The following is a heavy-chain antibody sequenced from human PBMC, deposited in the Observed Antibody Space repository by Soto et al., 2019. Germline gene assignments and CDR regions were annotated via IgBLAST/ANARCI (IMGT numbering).Heavy chain of an antibody. J-gene: IGHJ4*02. Sequence: GGSLRLSCAGSGFTFSSYGIHWVRQAPGKGLEWVALISYDGGNEKYTESVKDRFTISRDDSHNVAYLQMSSLRTEDAAMYYCAKDRYSGTYPTDFDYWGQGSLVTVSS. D-gene: IGHD1-26*01. V-gene: IGHV3-30*18. CDR2: ISYDGGNE. CDR1: GFTFSSYG. CDR3: AKDRYSGTYPTDFDY.